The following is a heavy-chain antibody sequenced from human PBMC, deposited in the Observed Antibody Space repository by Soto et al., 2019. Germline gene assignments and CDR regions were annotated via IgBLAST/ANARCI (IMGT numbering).Heavy chain of an antibody. CDR3: ARLVGNSWLDS. V-gene: IGHV6-1*01. D-gene: IGHD2-2*01. CDR1: GDSVSTNSAT. Sequence: QVQLQQSGPGLVKPSQTLSLTCAISGDSVSTNSATWDWFRQSPSRGLEWLGRTYYRSRWFHDYAVSEKSRITISPDTSNNQLSLQLTSVTPDDTAVYYCARLVGNSWLDSWGQGTLVTVSS. CDR2: TYYRSRWFH. J-gene: IGHJ5*01.